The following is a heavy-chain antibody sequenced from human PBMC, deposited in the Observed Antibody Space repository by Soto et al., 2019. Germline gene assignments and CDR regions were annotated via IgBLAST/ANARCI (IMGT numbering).Heavy chain of an antibody. V-gene: IGHV1-18*01. Sequence: QVQLVQSGAEVKKPGASVKVSCKASGYTFTSYGISWVRQAPGQGLEWMGWISAYNGNTNYAQKLQGRVTMTTDTSTSTAYMELRSLRSDDTVVYYCARSLSTALLRYFDCGWFDPWGQGTLVTVSS. CDR2: ISAYNGNT. D-gene: IGHD3-9*01. CDR1: GYTFTSYG. J-gene: IGHJ5*02. CDR3: ARSLSTALLRYFDCGWFDP.